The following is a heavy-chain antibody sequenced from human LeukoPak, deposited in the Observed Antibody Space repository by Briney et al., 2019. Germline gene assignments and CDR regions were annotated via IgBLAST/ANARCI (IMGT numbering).Heavy chain of an antibody. J-gene: IGHJ3*02. CDR2: IYYSGST. Sequence: SETPSLTCTVSGGSISSGDYYWSWIRQPPGKGLEWIGYIYYSGSTYYNPSLKSRVTISVDTSKNQFSLKLSSVTAADTAVYYCARYGSGYAFDIWGQGTMVTVSS. CDR3: ARYGSGYAFDI. V-gene: IGHV4-30-4*08. D-gene: IGHD3-10*01. CDR1: GGSISSGDYY.